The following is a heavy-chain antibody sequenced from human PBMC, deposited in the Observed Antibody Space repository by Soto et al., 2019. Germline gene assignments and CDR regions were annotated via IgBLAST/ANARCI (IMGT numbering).Heavy chain of an antibody. CDR3: ATRGDYGDSPYYYYYYMDV. Sequence: PGESLKISCKGSGYSFTSYWIGWVRQMPGKGLEWMGIIYPGDSDTRYSPSFQGQVTISADKSISTAYLQWSSLKASDTAMYYCATRGDYGDSPYYYYYYMDVWGKGTTVTVS. J-gene: IGHJ6*03. CDR2: IYPGDSDT. V-gene: IGHV5-51*01. D-gene: IGHD4-17*01. CDR1: GYSFTSYW.